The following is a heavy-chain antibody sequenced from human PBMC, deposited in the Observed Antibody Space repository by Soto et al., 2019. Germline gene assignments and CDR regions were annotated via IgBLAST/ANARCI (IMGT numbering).Heavy chain of an antibody. CDR2: ISAYNGNT. Sequence: QVQLVQSGAEVKKPGASVKVSCKASGYTFTSYGISWVRQAPGQGLEWMGWISAYNGNTNYAQKLQGRVTMTTDTSTSTAYRELRSLRSDDTAVYYCARDRGCVDRAPPVDYWGQGTLVTVSS. J-gene: IGHJ4*02. CDR1: GYTFTSYG. CDR3: ARDRGCVDRAPPVDY. V-gene: IGHV1-18*01. D-gene: IGHD3-10*01.